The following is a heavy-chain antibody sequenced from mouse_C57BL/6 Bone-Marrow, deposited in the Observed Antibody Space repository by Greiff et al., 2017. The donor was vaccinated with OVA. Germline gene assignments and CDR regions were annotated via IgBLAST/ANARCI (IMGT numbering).Heavy chain of an antibody. J-gene: IGHJ2*01. Sequence: QVQLQQSGAELVRPGASVTLSCKASGYTFTDYEMHWVKQTPVHGLEWIGAIDPETGGAAYNQKFKGKAILTAANSSSTAYMELRSLTSEDSAVYYCTRSYSNYGDFDYWGQGTTLTGSS. CDR3: TRSYSNYGDFDY. V-gene: IGHV1-15*01. D-gene: IGHD2-5*01. CDR2: IDPETGGA. CDR1: GYTFTDYE.